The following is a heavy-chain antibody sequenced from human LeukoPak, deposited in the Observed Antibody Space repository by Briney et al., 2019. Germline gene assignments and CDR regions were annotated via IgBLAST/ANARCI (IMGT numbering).Heavy chain of an antibody. J-gene: IGHJ5*02. D-gene: IGHD6-19*01. V-gene: IGHV3-23*01. CDR1: GFTFSSYA. CDR2: ISGSGGST. CDR3: AKAVVEKQWLNIGLSNWFDP. Sequence: GGSLRLSCAASGFTFSSYAMSWVRQAPGKGLEWVSAISGSGGSTYYADSVKGRFTISRDNSKNTLYLQMNSLRAEDTAVYYCAKAVVEKQWLNIGLSNWFDPWGQGTLVTVSS.